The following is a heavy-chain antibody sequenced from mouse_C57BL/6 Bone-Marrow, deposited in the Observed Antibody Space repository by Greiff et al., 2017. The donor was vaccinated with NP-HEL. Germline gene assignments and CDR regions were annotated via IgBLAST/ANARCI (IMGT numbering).Heavy chain of an antibody. V-gene: IGHV5-4*01. CDR1: GFTFSSYA. Sequence: EVKLVESGGGLVKPGGSLKLSCAASGFTFSSYAMSWVRQTPEKRLEWVATISDGGSYTYYPDNVKGRFTISRDNAKNNLYLQMSHLKSEDTAMYYCARERGPDYWGQGTTLTVSS. CDR2: ISDGGSYT. J-gene: IGHJ2*01. CDR3: ARERGPDY.